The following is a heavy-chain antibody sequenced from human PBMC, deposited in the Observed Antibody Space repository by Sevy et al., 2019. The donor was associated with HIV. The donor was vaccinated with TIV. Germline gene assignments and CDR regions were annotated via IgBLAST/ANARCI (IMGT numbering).Heavy chain of an antibody. CDR3: ARETKAVAFSWYYYYMDV. Sequence: GGSLRLSCAASGFTINTNYMTWVRQSPGKGLEWVSLTFIAGRTYYADSVKGRFTISNDNSRNTVYLQMNSLRLEDTGVYYCARETKAVAFSWYYYYMDVWGKGTTVTVSS. D-gene: IGHD6-19*01. CDR1: GFTINTNY. V-gene: IGHV3-66*02. J-gene: IGHJ6*03. CDR2: TFIAGRT.